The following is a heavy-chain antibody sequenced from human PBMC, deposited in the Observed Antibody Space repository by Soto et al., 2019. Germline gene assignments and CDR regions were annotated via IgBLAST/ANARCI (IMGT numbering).Heavy chain of an antibody. CDR3: AGGTGWVHDY. Sequence: EVQLVESGGGLVQPGGSLRLSCAGSGFTFSNYWMNWVRQTPGKGLEWVANIKQDGSAKNYVESVTGRFTISRDNAKNLVDLQTTSLRAEDTAVDYCAGGTGWVHDYWGQGTLVTVSS. CDR2: IKQDGSAK. V-gene: IGHV3-7*04. D-gene: IGHD1-1*01. J-gene: IGHJ4*02. CDR1: GFTFSNYW.